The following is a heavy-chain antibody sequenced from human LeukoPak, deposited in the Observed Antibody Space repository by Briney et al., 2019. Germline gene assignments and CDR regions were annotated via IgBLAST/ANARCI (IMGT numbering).Heavy chain of an antibody. V-gene: IGHV1-58*01. J-gene: IGHJ4*02. CDR2: IVVGSGNT. Sequence: TSVKVSCKASGFIFSSSAVQWVRQAHGQRLEWIGWIVVGSGNTNYAQNFQERVTITRDMSTSTAYMELSSLRSEDTAVYYCVADCYGDCIDWGQGALVTVSS. D-gene: IGHD4-17*01. CDR3: VADCYGDCID. CDR1: GFIFSSSA.